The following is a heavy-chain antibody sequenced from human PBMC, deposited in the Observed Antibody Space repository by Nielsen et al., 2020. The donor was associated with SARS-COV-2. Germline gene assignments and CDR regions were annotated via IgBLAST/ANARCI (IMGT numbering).Heavy chain of an antibody. CDR1: GYTFSSYG. Sequence: ASVKVSCKASGYTFSSYGIGWVRQAPGQGLEWMGWISANNVNTNYAQKFRGRVTITRDTSASTAYMELSGLSSEDTAVYYCARSRGCSATSCFFDYWGQGALVTVSS. V-gene: IGHV1-18*04. CDR3: ARSRGCSATSCFFDY. D-gene: IGHD2-2*01. CDR2: ISANNVNT. J-gene: IGHJ4*02.